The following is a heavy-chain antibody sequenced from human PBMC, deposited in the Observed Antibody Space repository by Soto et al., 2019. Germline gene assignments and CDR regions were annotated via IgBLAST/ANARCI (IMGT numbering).Heavy chain of an antibody. Sequence: QLQLQESGPGLVKPSETLSLTCTVSGGSISSSSYYWGWIRQPPGKGLEWIGSIYYSGSTYYNPSPKSRVXXSXDXXKNQFSLKLSSVTAADTAVYYCARQSKVTTIWFDPWGQGTLVTVSS. CDR3: ARQSKVTTIWFDP. J-gene: IGHJ5*02. V-gene: IGHV4-39*01. CDR1: GGSISSSSYY. D-gene: IGHD4-17*01. CDR2: IYYSGST.